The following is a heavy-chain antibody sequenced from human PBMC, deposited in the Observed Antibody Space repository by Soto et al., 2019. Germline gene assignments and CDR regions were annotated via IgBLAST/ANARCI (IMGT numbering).Heavy chain of an antibody. CDR2: IIPIFGTA. D-gene: IGHD3-10*01. Sequence: SVKVSCKASGGTFSSYAISWVRQAPGQGLEWMGGIIPIFGTANYAQKFQGRVTITADESTSTAYMELSSLRSEDTAVYYCARGTLYYYGSGSYYLYYSYGMDVWGQGTTVTVSS. CDR1: GGTFSSYA. V-gene: IGHV1-69*13. CDR3: ARGTLYYYGSGSYYLYYSYGMDV. J-gene: IGHJ6*02.